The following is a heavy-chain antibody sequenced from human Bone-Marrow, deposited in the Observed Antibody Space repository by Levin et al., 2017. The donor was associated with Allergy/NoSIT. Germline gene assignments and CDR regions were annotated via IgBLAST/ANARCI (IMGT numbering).Heavy chain of an antibody. Sequence: GGSLRLSCTVSGLTYSSYGLHWVRQAPGKGLEWVAMVSYDGNSKYYADSVKGRFTISRDISKNTVFLQMNSLRAADTAVYYCARDRRVRGVIIMSFDYWGQGTRVTVSS. CDR2: VSYDGNSK. J-gene: IGHJ4*02. CDR1: GLTYSSYG. V-gene: IGHV3-30*14. D-gene: IGHD3-10*01. CDR3: ARDRRVRGVIIMSFDY.